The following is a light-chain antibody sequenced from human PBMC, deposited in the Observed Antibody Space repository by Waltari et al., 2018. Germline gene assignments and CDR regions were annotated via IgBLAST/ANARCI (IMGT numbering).Light chain of an antibody. CDR2: KDN. J-gene: IGLJ3*02. Sequence: PAPAPPNPVYKDNARSSGVPDRFSGSILGNTAGLTITGAQADDESDYYCALYMGSGIWVFGGGTRLTVL. V-gene: IGLV8-61*01. CDR3: ALYMGSGIWV.